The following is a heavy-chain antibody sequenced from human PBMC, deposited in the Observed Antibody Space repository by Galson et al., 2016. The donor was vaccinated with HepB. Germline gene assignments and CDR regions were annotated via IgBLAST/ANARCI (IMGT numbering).Heavy chain of an antibody. CDR1: GYTSTYYA. CDR2: INTNTGDP. J-gene: IGHJ3*01. D-gene: IGHD4-17*01. Sequence: SVKVSCKASGYTSTYYAINWVRQAPGQGLEWMGWINTNTGDPTYAQGFTGRFVFSFDISVNTAYLQISSLKSEDTAVYYCARDDYGDYLRAFDVWGPGTMVTVSS. CDR3: ARDDYGDYLRAFDV. V-gene: IGHV7-4-1*02.